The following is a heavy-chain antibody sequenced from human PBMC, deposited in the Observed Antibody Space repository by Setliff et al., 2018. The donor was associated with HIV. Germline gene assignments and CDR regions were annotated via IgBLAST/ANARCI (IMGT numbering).Heavy chain of an antibody. CDR1: GYTFSDYY. D-gene: IGHD3-22*01. J-gene: IGHJ4*02. V-gene: IGHV1-46*04. Sequence: ASVKVSCKASGYTFSDYYMHWVRQAPGQGLEWMGMINPLGGNTTYAQMLQGRVIMTRDTSTSTVYMYLSSLRFGDTAVYYCARDGEGGYYEHWGQGTLVTVSS. CDR2: INPLGGNT. CDR3: ARDGEGGYYEH.